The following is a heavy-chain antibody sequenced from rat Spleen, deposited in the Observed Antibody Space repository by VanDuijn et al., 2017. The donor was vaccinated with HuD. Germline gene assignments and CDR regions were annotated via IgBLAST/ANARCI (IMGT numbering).Heavy chain of an antibody. J-gene: IGHJ1*01. CDR2: ISYEGSST. V-gene: IGHV5-22*01. CDR3: VRQGYLRDWYFDF. CDR1: GLSFSNYD. D-gene: IGHD2-7*01. Sequence: EVQLVESGGGLVQPGRSMKLSCAASGLSFSNYDMAWVRQAPGKGLEWVAYISYEGSSTNYGDSVKGRFTISRDNAKSTLYLEMDSLRSEDMATYYCVRQGYLRDWYFDFWGPGTMVTVSS.